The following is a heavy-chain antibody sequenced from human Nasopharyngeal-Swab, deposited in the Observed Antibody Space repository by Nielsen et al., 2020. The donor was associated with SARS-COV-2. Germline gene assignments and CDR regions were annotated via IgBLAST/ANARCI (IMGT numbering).Heavy chain of an antibody. CDR1: GFTFSYYW. CDR3: ASSGYRLDYYSMDV. Sequence: GESLKISCAASGFTFSYYWMSWVRQAPGKGLEWVANIKQDASEKYYVDSVKGRFTISRDNAKNSLFLQMNSLRDEDTAVYYCASSGYRLDYYSMDVWGQGTTVTVSS. D-gene: IGHD5-18*01. CDR2: IKQDASEK. J-gene: IGHJ6*02. V-gene: IGHV3-7*01.